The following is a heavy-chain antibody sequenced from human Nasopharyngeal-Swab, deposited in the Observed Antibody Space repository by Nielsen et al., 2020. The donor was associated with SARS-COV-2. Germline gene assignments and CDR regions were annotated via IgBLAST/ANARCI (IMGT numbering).Heavy chain of an antibody. D-gene: IGHD3-16*02. CDR1: GFTFDDYA. CDR3: AKDGLRGGMITFGEVIEYYLDF. CDR2: ISWNSGSI. V-gene: IGHV3-9*01. J-gene: IGHJ4*02. Sequence: SLKISCAASGFTFDDYAMHWVRQAPGKGLEWVSGISWNSGSIGYADSVKGRFTISRDNSKNTLFLQINSLRAEDTAVYYCAKDGLRGGMITFGEVIEYYLDFWGQGTLVTVSS.